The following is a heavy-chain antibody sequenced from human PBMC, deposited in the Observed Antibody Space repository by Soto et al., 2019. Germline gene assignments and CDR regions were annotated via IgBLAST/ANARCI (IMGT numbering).Heavy chain of an antibody. J-gene: IGHJ4*02. V-gene: IGHV3-72*01. Sequence: PGGSLRLSCAVSGLTFSDHYMGWVRQAPGKGLDWVGRIRDRVHSYSTEYAASVKGRFTISRDDSRNSLYLQMNSLKVEDTAVFYCVSLWSVTGSRDYWGRGTLVTVSS. CDR3: VSLWSVTGSRDY. CDR1: GLTFSDHY. D-gene: IGHD1-20*01. CDR2: IRDRVHSYST.